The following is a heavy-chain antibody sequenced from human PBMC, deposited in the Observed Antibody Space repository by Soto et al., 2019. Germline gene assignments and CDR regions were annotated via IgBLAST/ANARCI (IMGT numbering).Heavy chain of an antibody. CDR2: INPIIGTT. CDR3: ATGDSIAVVY. J-gene: IGHJ4*02. V-gene: IGHV1-69*05. Sequence: GASVKVSCKASGGTFSSYAISWVRQAPGQGLEWMGWINPIIGTTNYAQKFQGRVTITTNKSISTAYMELSSLRSEDTAVYYCATGDSIAVVYWGQGTLVTVSS. D-gene: IGHD6-19*01. CDR1: GGTFSSYA.